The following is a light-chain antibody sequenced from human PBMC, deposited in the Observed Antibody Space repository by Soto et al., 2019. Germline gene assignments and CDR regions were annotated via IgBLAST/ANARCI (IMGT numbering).Light chain of an antibody. V-gene: IGKV1-5*03. CDR3: QQYYTYPWT. J-gene: IGKJ1*01. Sequence: DIQMTQSPSTLSASVGDRVTITCRAGQSVSSWLAWYQQKPGKAPKLLIHKMSTLQSGVPSRISGSASGTDFTLTISSLQPDDFATYFCQQYYTYPWTFGQGTKVEIK. CDR2: KMS. CDR1: QSVSSW.